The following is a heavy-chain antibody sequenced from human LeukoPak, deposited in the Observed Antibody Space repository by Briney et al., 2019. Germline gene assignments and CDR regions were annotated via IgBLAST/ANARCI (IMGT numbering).Heavy chain of an antibody. CDR2: INHSGST. V-gene: IGHV4-34*01. CDR1: GGSFSGYY. D-gene: IGHD6-6*01. CDR3: ARDPGPLAARSYFDY. Sequence: SETLSLTCAVYGGSFSGYYWSWIRQPPGKGLEWIGEINHSGSTNYNPSLKSRVTISVDTSKNQFSLKLSSVTAADTAVYYCARDPGPLAARSYFDYWGQGTLVTVSS. J-gene: IGHJ4*02.